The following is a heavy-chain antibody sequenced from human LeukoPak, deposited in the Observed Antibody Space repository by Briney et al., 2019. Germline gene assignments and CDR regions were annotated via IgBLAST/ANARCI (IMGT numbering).Heavy chain of an antibody. CDR2: SYYSGST. D-gene: IGHD6-13*01. J-gene: IGHJ3*02. V-gene: IGHV4-59*01. CDR1: GGSISSYS. CDR3: AREYSSSWYRIGGAFDI. Sequence: SETLSLTCTVSGGSISSYSWSWIRQPPGKALEWIGYSYYSGSTNYNPSLKSRVTISVDTSKNQFSLKLSSVTAADTAVYYCAREYSSSWYRIGGAFDIWGQGTMVTVSS.